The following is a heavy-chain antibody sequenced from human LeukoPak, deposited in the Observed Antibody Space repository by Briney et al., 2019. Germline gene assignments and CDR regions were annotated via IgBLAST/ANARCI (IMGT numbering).Heavy chain of an antibody. CDR3: ARITPPNYDFWSGYGLFFDY. V-gene: IGHV1-18*01. Sequence: ASVKVSCKASGGTFSSYAISWVRQAPGQGLEWMGWISAYNGNTNYAQKLQGRVTMTTDTSTSTAYMELRSLRSDDTAVYYCARITPPNYDFWSGYGLFFDYWGQGTLVTVSS. CDR2: ISAYNGNT. D-gene: IGHD3-3*01. CDR1: GGTFSSYA. J-gene: IGHJ4*02.